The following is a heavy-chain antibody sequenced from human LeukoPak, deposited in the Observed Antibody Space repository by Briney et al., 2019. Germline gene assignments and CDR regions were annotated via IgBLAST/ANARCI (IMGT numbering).Heavy chain of an antibody. J-gene: IGHJ5*02. V-gene: IGHV3-30*18. CDR1: GFTFSNTWM. CDR3: AKDSLAGCRSASCYGQNWVDP. CDR2: ISYDGSSK. D-gene: IGHD2-2*01. Sequence: GGSLRLSCTASGFTFSNTWMNSWMNWVRQAPGKGLEWVAVISYDGSSKFYADSVKGRFTISRDSSKNTLHLQMNRLRPEDTAVYYCAKDSLAGCRSASCYGQNWVDPWGQGTLVTVSS.